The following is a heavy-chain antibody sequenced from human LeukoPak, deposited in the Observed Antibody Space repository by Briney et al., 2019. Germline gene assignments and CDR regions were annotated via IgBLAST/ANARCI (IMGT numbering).Heavy chain of an antibody. J-gene: IGHJ4*02. D-gene: IGHD3-3*01. CDR2: ISYDGSNK. Sequence: AGGSLRLSCSASGFTFTSYGIDWVRQAPGKGRGWGAVISYDGSNKYYADSVKVRFTIPRDNSKNTLYLQMNSLRAEDKDVYYCATIERGYEVAVDYCGQGTLATVS. CDR3: ATIERGYEVAVDY. V-gene: IGHV3-30*03. CDR1: GFTFTSYG.